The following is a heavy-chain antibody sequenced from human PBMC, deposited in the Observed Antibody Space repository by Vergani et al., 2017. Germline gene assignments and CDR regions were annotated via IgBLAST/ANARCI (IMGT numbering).Heavy chain of an antibody. V-gene: IGHV4-34*01. CDR2: IYYSGST. CDR1: GGSFSGYY. Sequence: QVQLQQWGAGLLKPSETLSLTCAVYGGSFSGYYWSWIRQPPGKGLEWIGYIYYSGSTYYNPSLKSRVTISVDTSKYQFSLKLSSVTAADTAVYYCARGSTTVTTFYWGQGTLVTVSS. D-gene: IGHD4-17*01. CDR3: ARGSTTVTTFY. J-gene: IGHJ4*02.